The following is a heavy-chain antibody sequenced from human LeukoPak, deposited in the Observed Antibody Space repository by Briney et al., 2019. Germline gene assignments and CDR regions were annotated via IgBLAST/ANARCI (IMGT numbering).Heavy chain of an antibody. CDR3: ARVYSSSSGKGMDV. Sequence: GGSLRLSCAASGFTFSSYEMNWVRQAPGKGLEWVSYISSSGGTIYYADSAKGRFTISRDNAKNSLYLQMNSLRAEDTAVYYCARVYSSSSGKGMDVWGQGTTVTVSS. CDR1: GFTFSSYE. V-gene: IGHV3-48*03. J-gene: IGHJ6*02. CDR2: ISSSGGTI. D-gene: IGHD6-6*01.